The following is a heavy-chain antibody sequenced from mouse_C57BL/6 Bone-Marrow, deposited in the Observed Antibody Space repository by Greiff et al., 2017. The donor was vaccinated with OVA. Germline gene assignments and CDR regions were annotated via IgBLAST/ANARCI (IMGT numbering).Heavy chain of an antibody. CDR3: AREGGYD. D-gene: IGHD2-2*01. Sequence: QSCKASGYTFTSYWMHWVKQRPGQGLEWIGEIDPSDSYTNYNQKFKGKSTLTVDKSSSTAYMQLSSLTSEDSAVYYCAREGGYDWGQGTLVTVSA. V-gene: IGHV1-69*01. CDR1: GYTFTSYW. CDR2: IDPSDSYT. J-gene: IGHJ3*01.